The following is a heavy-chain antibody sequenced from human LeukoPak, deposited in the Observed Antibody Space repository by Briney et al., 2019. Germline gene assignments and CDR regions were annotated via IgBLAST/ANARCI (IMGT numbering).Heavy chain of an antibody. CDR3: ASSDIVVVPASGSSRRRYYYYYGMDV. V-gene: IGHV1-46*01. CDR2: INPSGGST. D-gene: IGHD2-2*01. CDR1: GYTFTSYY. Sequence: ASAKVSFKASGYTFTSYYMHWVRQAPGQGLEWMGIINPSGGSTSYAQKFQGRVTMTRDTSTSTVYMELSSLRSEDTAVYYCASSDIVVVPASGSSRRRYYYYYGMDVWGQGTTVTVSS. J-gene: IGHJ6*02.